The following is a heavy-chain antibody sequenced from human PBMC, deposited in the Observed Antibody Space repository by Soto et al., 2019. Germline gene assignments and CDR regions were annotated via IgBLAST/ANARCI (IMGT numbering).Heavy chain of an antibody. J-gene: IGHJ3*02. CDR2: INSSSTYI. CDR1: GFTFSRYS. V-gene: IGHV3-21*01. Sequence: GGSLRLSCAASGFTFSRYSMNWVRQAPGKGLEWVSSINSSSTYINYADSVKGRFSISRDNATNSLYMQMDSLRAEDTAVDYYSRGTGISDSGDAFDIWGQGTMVTVSS. D-gene: IGHD2-21*01. CDR3: SRGTGISDSGDAFDI.